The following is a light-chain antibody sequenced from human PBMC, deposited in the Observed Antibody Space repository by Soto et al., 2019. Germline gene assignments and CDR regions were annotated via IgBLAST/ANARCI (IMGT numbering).Light chain of an antibody. CDR1: QSVSSSY. Sequence: EIVLTQSPGTPSWSPGERATLSCRASQSVSSSYLGWYQQKPGQAPRLLIYDSSSRATGVPARFSGSGSGTEFSLAISSLQSEDFAVYYCQQYYNWPPTWTFGQGTKVDIK. J-gene: IGKJ1*01. CDR2: DSS. V-gene: IGKV3-15*01. CDR3: QQYYNWPPTWT.